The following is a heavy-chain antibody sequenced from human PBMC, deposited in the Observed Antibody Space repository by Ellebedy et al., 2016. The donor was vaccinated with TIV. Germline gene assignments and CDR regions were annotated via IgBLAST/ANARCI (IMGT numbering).Heavy chain of an antibody. CDR2: INPSGGST. CDR3: ARDHYDSSGYPAYYFDY. J-gene: IGHJ4*02. Sequence: AASVKVSCKASGYTFTSYYMHWVRQAPGQGLEWMGIINPSGGSTSYAQKFQGRVTMTRDTSTSTVYMELSSLRSEDTAVYYCARDHYDSSGYPAYYFDYWGQGTLVIVSS. V-gene: IGHV1-46*01. D-gene: IGHD3-22*01. CDR1: GYTFTSYY.